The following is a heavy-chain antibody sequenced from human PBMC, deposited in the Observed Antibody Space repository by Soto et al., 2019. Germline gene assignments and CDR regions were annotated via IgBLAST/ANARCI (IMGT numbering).Heavy chain of an antibody. CDR1: GGSFSGYY. CDR3: ARVQGSGSYYNGYGMDV. Sequence: TETLSLTCAVYGGSFSGYYWSWICQPPGKGLEWIGEINHSGSTNYNPSLKSRVIISVDTSKNQFSLKLSSVTAADTAVYYCARVQGSGSYYNGYGMDVWGQGTTVTVLL. CDR2: INHSGST. D-gene: IGHD3-10*01. J-gene: IGHJ6*02. V-gene: IGHV4-34*01.